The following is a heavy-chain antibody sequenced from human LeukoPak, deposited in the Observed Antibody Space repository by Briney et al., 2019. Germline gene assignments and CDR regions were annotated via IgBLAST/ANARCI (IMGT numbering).Heavy chain of an antibody. CDR2: ISISGDDT. CDR3: AKGRLNWNDAFDY. Sequence: PGGSLRLSCAASGSTFSSHAMSWVRQAPGKGLEWVSSISISGDDTLYADSVKGRFTISRDNSKNTLYLQMNSLRAEDTAVYYCAKGRLNWNDAFDYWGQGTLVTVSS. CDR1: GSTFSSHA. D-gene: IGHD1-20*01. V-gene: IGHV3-23*01. J-gene: IGHJ4*02.